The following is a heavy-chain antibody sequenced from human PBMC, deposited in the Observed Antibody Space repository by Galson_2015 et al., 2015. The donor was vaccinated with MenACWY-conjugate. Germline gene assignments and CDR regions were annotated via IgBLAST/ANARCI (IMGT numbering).Heavy chain of an antibody. D-gene: IGHD2-2*01. J-gene: IGHJ6*02. CDR1: GGTFSSYA. V-gene: IGHV1-69*04. CDR3: ASQRVVPAAIEELYYYYYGMDV. CDR2: IIPTLGIA. Sequence: SVKVSCKASGGTFSSYATSWVRQAPEQGLEWMGRIIPTLGIANYAQKFQGRVTITADKSTSTAYMELSSLRSEDTAVYYCASQRVVPAAIEELYYYYYGMDVWGQGTTVTVSS.